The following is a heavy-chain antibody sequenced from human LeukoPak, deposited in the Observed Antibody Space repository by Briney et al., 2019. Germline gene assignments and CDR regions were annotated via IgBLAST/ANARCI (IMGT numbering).Heavy chain of an antibody. CDR2: INPNSGGT. Sequence: GASVKVSCKASGYTFTGYYMHWVRQAPGQGLEWMGWINPNSGGTNYAQKFQGRVTMTRDTSISTAYMELSRLRSDDTAVYYCARDGHSSGWRSRGLDYWGQGTLVTVSS. CDR3: ARDGHSSGWRSRGLDY. CDR1: GYTFTGYY. V-gene: IGHV1-2*02. D-gene: IGHD6-19*01. J-gene: IGHJ4*02.